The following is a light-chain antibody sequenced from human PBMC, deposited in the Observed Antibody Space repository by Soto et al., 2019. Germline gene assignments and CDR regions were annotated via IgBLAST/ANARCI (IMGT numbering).Light chain of an antibody. V-gene: IGLV2-14*01. CDR2: EVS. Sequence: QSALTQPASVSGSPGQSITISCTGTSSDVGGYNYVSWYQQHPGKAPRLMIYEVSNRPSGVSNRFSGSKSGNTASLTISGLQSEDEADYYCSSYASGNLVFGTGTKVTVL. CDR3: SSYASGNLV. CDR1: SSDVGGYNY. J-gene: IGLJ1*01.